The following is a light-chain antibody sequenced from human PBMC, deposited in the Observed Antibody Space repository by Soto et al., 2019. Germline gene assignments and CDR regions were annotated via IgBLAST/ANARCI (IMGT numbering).Light chain of an antibody. CDR3: LQYNNWPSWT. V-gene: IGKV3-15*01. J-gene: IGKJ1*01. CDR1: QSVSSN. Sequence: EIVMTQSPATLSVSPGERATLSCRASQSVSSNLAWYQQKPGQAPRLLIYGASTSATGIPSRFRGSGSGTEFTLTIIRLQSEDFAFYYCLQYNNWPSWTCGQGTKVEIK. CDR2: GAS.